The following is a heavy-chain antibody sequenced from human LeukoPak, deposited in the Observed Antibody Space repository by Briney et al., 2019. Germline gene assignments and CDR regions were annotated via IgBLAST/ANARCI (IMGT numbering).Heavy chain of an antibody. CDR1: GFTFDDYS. V-gene: IGHV3-43*01. CDR2: ISWDGDTT. Sequence: PGGSLRLSCAASGFTFDDYSMHWVRQAPGKGLEWVSLISWDGDTTYYADSVKGRFTISRDNSKSSLYLQMDSLRTEDTALYYCAKGLGLLAVADPFDYWGQGTLVTVSS. J-gene: IGHJ4*02. CDR3: AKGLGLLAVADPFDY. D-gene: IGHD6-19*01.